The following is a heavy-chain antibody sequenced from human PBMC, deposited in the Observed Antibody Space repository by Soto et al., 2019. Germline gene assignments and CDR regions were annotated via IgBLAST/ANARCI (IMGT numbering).Heavy chain of an antibody. D-gene: IGHD6-13*01. V-gene: IGHV4-34*01. CDR1: GGSFSGYY. CDR3: AKVRRRAAAGSRWGRNYYYYGMDV. J-gene: IGHJ6*02. Sequence: KPSETLSLTCAVCGGSFSGYYCSWIRQPPWKGLEWIGEINHSGSTNYNPSLKSRVTISVDTSKNQFSLKLSSVTAADTAVYYCAKVRRRAAAGSRWGRNYYYYGMDVLGQGTTLTVSS. CDR2: INHSGST.